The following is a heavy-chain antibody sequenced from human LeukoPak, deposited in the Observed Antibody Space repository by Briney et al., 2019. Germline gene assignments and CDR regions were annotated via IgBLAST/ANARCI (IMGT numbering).Heavy chain of an antibody. Sequence: GGSLRLSCAASGFTFSSYWMSWVRQAPGKGLEWVASIKQDGSEKYYVDSVKGRFAISRDNAKNSLYLQMNSLRAEDTALYYCARAPGEGWFDPWGQGTLVTVSS. D-gene: IGHD4-17*01. CDR3: ARAPGEGWFDP. CDR1: GFTFSSYW. V-gene: IGHV3-7*01. J-gene: IGHJ5*02. CDR2: IKQDGSEK.